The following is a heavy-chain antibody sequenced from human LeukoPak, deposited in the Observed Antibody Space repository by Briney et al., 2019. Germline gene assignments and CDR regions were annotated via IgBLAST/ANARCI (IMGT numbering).Heavy chain of an antibody. CDR2: VHADGTS. Sequence: PSETLSLTCTVSGVSTTSYHWSWIRQFAGKKLEWLGRVHADGTSNYNPSLKRRVTMSVDTSKNQFSLILTSVTAADTAVYYCARDGLYSAGYSYFDYWGHGTLVTVSS. V-gene: IGHV4-4*07. J-gene: IGHJ4*01. CDR1: GVSTTSYH. CDR3: ARDGLYSAGYSYFDY. D-gene: IGHD3-22*01.